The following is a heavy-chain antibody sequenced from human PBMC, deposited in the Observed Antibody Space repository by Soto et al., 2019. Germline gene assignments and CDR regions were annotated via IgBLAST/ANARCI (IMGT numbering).Heavy chain of an antibody. CDR3: VRQGIDYLHGLVDV. Sequence: SETLSLTCTVSSGPDRSINWGWIRQPPGRGLEWIGYVYYTGDTAYNPSLRGRVTISADTSTNDISLTLNSVTAADTAVYYCVRQGIDYLHGLVDVWGQGTTVT. D-gene: IGHD4-17*01. CDR2: VYYTGDT. J-gene: IGHJ6*02. CDR1: SGPDRSIN. V-gene: IGHV4-59*08.